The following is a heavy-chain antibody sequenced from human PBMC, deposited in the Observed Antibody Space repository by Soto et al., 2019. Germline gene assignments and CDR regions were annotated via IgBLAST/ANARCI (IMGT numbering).Heavy chain of an antibody. D-gene: IGHD3-10*01. CDR2: IGTGGDT. J-gene: IGHJ6*02. CDR3: VRGGTQVRSVDSMDV. CDR1: GFTFSNYD. V-gene: IGHV3-13*04. Sequence: EVQLVESGGGLVQPGGSLRLSCVASGFTFSNYDVHGVRQAPGKALEWVSAIGTGGDTHYPDSVEGRFGIYRENDKRSVYLQRHSGRVGHTAVYYCVRGGTQVRSVDSMDVWGQGTTVTVSS.